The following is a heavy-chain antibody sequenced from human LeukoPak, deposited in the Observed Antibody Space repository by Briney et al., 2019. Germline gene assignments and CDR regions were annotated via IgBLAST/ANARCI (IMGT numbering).Heavy chain of an antibody. V-gene: IGHV4-61*02. J-gene: IGHJ3*02. D-gene: IGHD3-22*01. CDR3: ARDRDYYDSSGYYDPFDAFDI. CDR1: GGSISSGSYY. Sequence: SETLSLTCTVSGGSISSGSYYWSWLRQPAGKGLEWIGRIYTSGSTNYNPSLKSRVTISVDTSKNQFSLKLSSVTAADTAVYYCARDRDYYDSSGYYDPFDAFDIWGQGTMVTVSS. CDR2: IYTSGST.